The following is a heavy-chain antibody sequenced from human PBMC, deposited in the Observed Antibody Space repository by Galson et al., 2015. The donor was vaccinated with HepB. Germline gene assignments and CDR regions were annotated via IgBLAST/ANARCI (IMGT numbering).Heavy chain of an antibody. CDR3: AKDNFKYIVVVPAASTPQFDP. CDR1: GFTFNNYG. CDR2: ISYDGSIQ. J-gene: IGHJ5*02. D-gene: IGHD2-2*01. V-gene: IGHV3-30*18. Sequence: SLRLSCAVSGFTFNNYGMHWVRQAPGKGLEWVAVISYDGSIQYYADSVKGRFTISRDNSKNTLYLQMNSLRAEDTAVYYCAKDNFKYIVVVPAASTPQFDPWGQGTLVTVSS.